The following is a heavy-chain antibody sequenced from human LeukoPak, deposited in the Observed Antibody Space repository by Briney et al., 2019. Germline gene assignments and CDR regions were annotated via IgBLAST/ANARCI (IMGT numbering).Heavy chain of an antibody. CDR1: GGSISSYY. Sequence: PSETLSLTCTVSGGSISSYYWSWIRQPPGKGLEWIGYIYYSGSTNYNPSLKSRVTISVDTSKNQFSLKPSSVTAADTAVYYCARGRYYYYGMDVWGQGTTVTVSS. J-gene: IGHJ6*02. CDR3: ARGRYYYYGMDV. V-gene: IGHV4-59*08. CDR2: IYYSGST.